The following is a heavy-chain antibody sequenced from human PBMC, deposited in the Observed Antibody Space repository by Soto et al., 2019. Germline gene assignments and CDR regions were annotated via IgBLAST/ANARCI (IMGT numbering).Heavy chain of an antibody. V-gene: IGHV3-66*01. D-gene: IGHD5-18*01. J-gene: IGHJ6*02. CDR2: IYSGGST. CDR3: AREGGYSYGGGYYYYYVMDV. CDR1: GFTVSSNY. Sequence: EVQLVESGGGLVQPGGSLRLSCAASGFTVSSNYMSWVRQAPGKGLEWVSVIYSGGSTYYADSVKGRFTISRDNSKNTLYLQMNSLRAEDTAVYYCAREGGYSYGGGYYYYYVMDVWGQGTTVTVSS.